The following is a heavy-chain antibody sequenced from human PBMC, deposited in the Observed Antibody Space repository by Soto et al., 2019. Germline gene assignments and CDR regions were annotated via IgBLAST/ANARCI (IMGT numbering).Heavy chain of an antibody. CDR2: ISGSGGST. J-gene: IGHJ6*03. CDR3: AKGGLSDDCTNGVCFSDYYYYYMDV. V-gene: IGHV3-23*01. CDR1: GFTFSSYA. D-gene: IGHD2-8*01. Sequence: GGSLRLSCAASGFTFSSYAMSWVRQAPGKGLEWVSAISGSGGSTYYADSVKGRFTISRDNSKNTLYLQMNSLRAEDTAVYYCAKGGLSDDCTNGVCFSDYYYYYMDVWGKGTTVTVSS.